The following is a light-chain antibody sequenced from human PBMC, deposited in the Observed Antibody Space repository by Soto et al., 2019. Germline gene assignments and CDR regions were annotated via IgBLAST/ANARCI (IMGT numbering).Light chain of an antibody. CDR1: QSVSSY. CDR3: HQRSSWPRGS. V-gene: IGKV3-11*01. Sequence: EVVLTQSPATLSLSPGESATLSCRASQSVSSYLAWYQQKPGQGPRLLIYDASNRATGVSARFSGSGSGTDFTLTISSRETEDFAVYYCHQRSSWPRGSCGQGTKVEIK. CDR2: DAS. J-gene: IGKJ1*01.